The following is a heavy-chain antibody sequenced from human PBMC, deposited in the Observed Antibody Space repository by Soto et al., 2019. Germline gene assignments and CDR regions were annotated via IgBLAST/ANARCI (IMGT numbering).Heavy chain of an antibody. Sequence: ASVKRYCKTAGFGFSFYLMHWVIQAPGQGLDWMGIINPRGDITNYAQKFQGRVSITRDTSTSTVYMALSSLRYEDTAVYYCARDNSQDYGPPAASSWFHPWGQGTPVTVSS. CDR3: ARDNSQDYGPPAASSWFHP. D-gene: IGHD4-17*01. CDR1: GFGFSFYL. CDR2: INPRGDIT. V-gene: IGHV1-46*01. J-gene: IGHJ5*02.